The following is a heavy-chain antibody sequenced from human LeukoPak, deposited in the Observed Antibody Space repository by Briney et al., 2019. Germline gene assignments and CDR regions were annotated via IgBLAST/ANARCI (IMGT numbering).Heavy chain of an antibody. Sequence: PGGSLRLSCTASGFTFGDYAMSWVRQAPGKGLEWVGFIRSKGYGETTEYAASVKGRFTISRDDSKSIAYLQMSSLKIEDTAVYYCSSGEYYDSTGGLGFFQHWGQGTLVTVSS. D-gene: IGHD3-22*01. CDR1: GFTFGDYA. CDR3: SSGEYYDSTGGLGFFQH. CDR2: IRSKGYGETT. J-gene: IGHJ1*01. V-gene: IGHV3-49*04.